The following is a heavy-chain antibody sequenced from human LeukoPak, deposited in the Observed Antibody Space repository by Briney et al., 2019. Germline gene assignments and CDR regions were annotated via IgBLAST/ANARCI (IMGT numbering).Heavy chain of an antibody. CDR1: GFTFSSYS. V-gene: IGHV3-48*04. CDR2: ISSSSSTI. Sequence: GGSLRLSCAASGFTFSSYSMNWVRQAPGKGLEWVSYISSSSSTIYYADSVKGRFTISRDNAKNSLYLQMNSLRAEDTAVYYCAKEGSVLMVYARGMYYFDYWGQGTLVTVSS. D-gene: IGHD2-8*01. CDR3: AKEGSVLMVYARGMYYFDY. J-gene: IGHJ4*02.